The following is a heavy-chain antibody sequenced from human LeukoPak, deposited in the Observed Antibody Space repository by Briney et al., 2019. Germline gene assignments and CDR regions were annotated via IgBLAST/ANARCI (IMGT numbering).Heavy chain of an antibody. CDR2: IYYSGST. CDR1: GASISSYY. V-gene: IGHV4-59*08. CDR3: ATSSGYNPYYFDY. D-gene: IGHD3-22*01. J-gene: IGHJ4*02. Sequence: PSETLSLTCTVSGASISSYYSSWIRHPPGKGLEWIGYIYYSGSTNYNPSLKSRVTISVDTSKNQFSLKLSSVTAADTAVYYCATSSGYNPYYFDYWGQGTLVSVSS.